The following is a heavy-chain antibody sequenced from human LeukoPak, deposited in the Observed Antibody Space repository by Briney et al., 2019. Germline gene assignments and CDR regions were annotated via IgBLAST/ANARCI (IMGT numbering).Heavy chain of an antibody. CDR2: INHSGST. V-gene: IGHV4-34*01. Sequence: PSETLSLTCAVYGGSFSGYYWSWIRQPPGKGLEWIGEINHSGSTNYNPSLKSRVTISVDTSKNQFSLKLSSVTAADTAVYYCASSTTGDCSSTSCQAPNWFDPWGQGTLVTVSS. J-gene: IGHJ5*02. CDR3: ASSTTGDCSSTSCQAPNWFDP. CDR1: GGSFSGYY. D-gene: IGHD2-2*01.